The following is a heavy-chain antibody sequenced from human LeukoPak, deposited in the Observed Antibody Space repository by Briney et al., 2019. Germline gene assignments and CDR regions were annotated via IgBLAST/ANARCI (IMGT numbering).Heavy chain of an antibody. V-gene: IGHV4-4*07. J-gene: IGHJ5*02. CDR2: IYTSGST. Sequence: SETLSLTCAVYGGSFSGYYWSWIRQPPGKGLEWIGRIYTSGSTNYNPSLKSRVTMSVDTSKNQFSLKLSSVTAADTAVYYCARDRDYGWFDPWGQGTLVTVSS. D-gene: IGHD4-17*01. CDR1: GGSFSGYY. CDR3: ARDRDYGWFDP.